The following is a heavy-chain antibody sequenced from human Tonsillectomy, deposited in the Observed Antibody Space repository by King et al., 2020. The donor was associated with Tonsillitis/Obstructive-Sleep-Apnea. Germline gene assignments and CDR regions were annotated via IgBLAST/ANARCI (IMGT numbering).Heavy chain of an antibody. D-gene: IGHD6-19*01. Sequence: QLVQSGGGLVQPGRSLRLSCAASGFTFDDYAMHWVRQAPGKGLEWVSGISWNSGSIGYADSVKGRFTISRDNAKNSLYLQMNSLRAEDTALYYCAKDITAVAGTGWFDPWGQGILVTVSS. J-gene: IGHJ5*02. CDR2: ISWNSGSI. CDR3: AKDITAVAGTGWFDP. CDR1: GFTFDDYA. V-gene: IGHV3-9*01.